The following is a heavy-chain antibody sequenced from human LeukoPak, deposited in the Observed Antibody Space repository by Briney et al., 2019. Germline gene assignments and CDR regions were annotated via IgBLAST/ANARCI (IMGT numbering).Heavy chain of an antibody. J-gene: IGHJ4*02. V-gene: IGHV3-48*04. D-gene: IGHD1-7*01. CDR3: ARVNYVSSGWGAPFDC. Sequence: GGSLRLSCAASGFTFSSYRMSWVRQTPGKGLEWLSYITQTGGTIYYADSAKGRFTISRDNAKNSLYLQINSLRAEDTAIYYCARVNYVSSGWGAPFDCWGQGTLVTVSS. CDR2: ITQTGGTI. CDR1: GFTFSSYR.